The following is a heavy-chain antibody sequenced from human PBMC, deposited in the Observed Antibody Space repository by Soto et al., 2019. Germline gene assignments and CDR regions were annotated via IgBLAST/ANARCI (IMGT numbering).Heavy chain of an antibody. Sequence: ASVKVSCKASGYDVTRYYIHWVRQGRGQGLERMGIINPTAGGRTKYTQKFQGRVTVTSNKATSTVYRELTSLRSEDTAEHYWEKVGENDGDSHLDYYYYGTDVWGQGTPVTVSS. V-gene: IGHV1-46*01. D-gene: IGHD1-1*01. CDR2: INPTAGGRT. CDR3: EKVGENDGDSHLDYYYYGTDV. CDR1: GYDVTRYY. J-gene: IGHJ6*02.